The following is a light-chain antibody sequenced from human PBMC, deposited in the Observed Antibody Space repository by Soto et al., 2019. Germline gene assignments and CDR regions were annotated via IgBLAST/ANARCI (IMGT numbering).Light chain of an antibody. J-gene: IGKJ4*01. CDR1: QSVSSSY. V-gene: IGKV3-20*01. CDR3: QQYGSLT. CDR2: GAS. Sequence: EIVLTQSPGTLSLSPGERATLSCRASQSVSSSYLAWYQQKPGQAPRLLIYGASSRATGIPDRFSGSGSGTDFTLTISRLEPEDFAVYYCQQYGSLTFGGGTKVEIE.